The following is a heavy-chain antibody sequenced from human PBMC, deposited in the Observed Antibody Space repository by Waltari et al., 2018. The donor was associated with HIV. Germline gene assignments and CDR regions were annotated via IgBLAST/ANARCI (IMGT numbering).Heavy chain of an antibody. CDR3: ARKFHAMDV. V-gene: IGHV3-53*01. Sequence: DVQLVESGGGLIQPGGSLRLSCAASGFTVSSNYMSWVRQAPGKGLEWVSVIYRDGTTDYANYVTGRFTISRDKSSNMLFLQMNSLRAEDTAVYYCARKFHAMDVWGQGTMVTVSS. CDR2: IYRDGTT. J-gene: IGHJ6*02. CDR1: GFTVSSNY.